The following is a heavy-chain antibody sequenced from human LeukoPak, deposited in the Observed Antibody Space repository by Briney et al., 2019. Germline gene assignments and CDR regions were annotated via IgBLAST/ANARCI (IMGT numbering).Heavy chain of an antibody. CDR1: GYTFTTYV. J-gene: IGHJ4*02. D-gene: IGHD3-10*01. V-gene: IGHV7-4-1*02. CDR2: INTNTGNP. Sequence: GASVKVSCKASGYTFTTYVMNWVRQAPGQGLEWMGWINTNTGNPTYVQGFTGRFVFSLDTSVSTAYLQISGLKAEDTAVYYCARTMVRGVIIPYYWGQGTLVTVSS. CDR3: ARTMVRGVIIPYY.